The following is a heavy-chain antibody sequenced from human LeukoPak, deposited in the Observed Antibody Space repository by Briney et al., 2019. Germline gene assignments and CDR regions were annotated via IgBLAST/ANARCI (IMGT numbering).Heavy chain of an antibody. J-gene: IGHJ5*02. Sequence: SETLSLTCAVYGGSLSGFYWSWIRQSPEKGLEWLGDINHSGTRFSNPGTTNNNPSLKGRVTISADTSKNQFSLKLSSVTAADTAVYYCARDLIGYCSGGTCSDWFDPWGQGTLVTVSS. CDR2: INHSGTRFSNPGTT. CDR1: GGSLSGFY. CDR3: ARDLIGYCSGGTCSDWFDP. D-gene: IGHD2-15*01. V-gene: IGHV4-34*01.